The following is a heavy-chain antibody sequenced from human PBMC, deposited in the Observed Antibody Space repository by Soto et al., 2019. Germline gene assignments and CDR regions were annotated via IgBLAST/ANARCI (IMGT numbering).Heavy chain of an antibody. CDR1: GFTVSTKY. Sequence: EVQVVESGGWLVQLGGSLSLSCAASGFTVSTKYMSWFRQAPGKGLEWVSVIYSGGSTFYADSVRGRFTISRDNSKNTVNLQMNSLRAEDTAVYYCARDPWAADYWGQGTLVTVS. V-gene: IGHV3-66*01. CDR3: ARDPWAADY. J-gene: IGHJ4*02. CDR2: IYSGGST. D-gene: IGHD3-16*01.